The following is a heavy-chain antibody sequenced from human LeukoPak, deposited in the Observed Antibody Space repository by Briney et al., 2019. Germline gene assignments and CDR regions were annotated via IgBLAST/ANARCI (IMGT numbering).Heavy chain of an antibody. CDR3: ARVSPNTVITLQYFDY. V-gene: IGHV3-7*01. D-gene: IGHD4-17*01. Sequence: PGGSLRLSCAASGFTFSSYGMHWVRQAPGKGLEWVANIKQDGSEKYYVDSVKGRFTISRDNAKNSLYLQMNSLRAEDTAVYYCARVSPNTVITLQYFDYWGQGTLVTVSS. CDR1: GFTFSSYG. CDR2: IKQDGSEK. J-gene: IGHJ4*02.